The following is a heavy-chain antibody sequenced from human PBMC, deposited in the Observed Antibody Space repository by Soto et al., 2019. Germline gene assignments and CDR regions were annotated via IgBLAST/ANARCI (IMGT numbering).Heavy chain of an antibody. Sequence: ESLKISCRGSGYSFTSYWINWVRQMPGKGLEWMGGSDPSDSYTNYSPSFQGHVIISVDKSISTAYLQWSSLKASDTAMYYCARRRYSSGSPFDYWGQGTQVTVSS. CDR1: GYSFTSYW. J-gene: IGHJ4*02. D-gene: IGHD3-22*01. CDR2: SDPSDSYT. CDR3: ARRRYSSGSPFDY. V-gene: IGHV5-10-1*01.